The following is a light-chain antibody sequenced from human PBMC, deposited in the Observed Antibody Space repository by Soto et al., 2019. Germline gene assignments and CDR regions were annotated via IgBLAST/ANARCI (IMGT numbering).Light chain of an antibody. CDR1: QSISTY. CDR2: DAS. CDR3: QQRSTWPLT. Sequence: IVLTQSPATLSFSPCEIATLSCSASQSISTYLAWYQQEPGQAPRLLIYDASSRATGIPARFSGSGSGTDFTLTISSLEPEDFAVYYCQQRSTWPLTFSGGTKVDIK. J-gene: IGKJ4*01. V-gene: IGKV3-11*01.